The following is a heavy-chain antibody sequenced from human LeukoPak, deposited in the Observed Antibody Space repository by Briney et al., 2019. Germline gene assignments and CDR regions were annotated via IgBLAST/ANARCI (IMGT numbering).Heavy chain of an antibody. CDR1: GGSISSGGYS. CDR3: ARGGSGYEPIDY. Sequence: SQTLSLTCAVSGGSISSGGYSWSWLPQPPGKGLEWIGYFYHSGSTYYNPSLKRRVTISVDGSKNQFSLKLSSVTAADTAVYYCARGGSGYEPIDYWGQGTLVTVSS. J-gene: IGHJ4*02. V-gene: IGHV4-30-2*01. D-gene: IGHD5-12*01. CDR2: FYHSGST.